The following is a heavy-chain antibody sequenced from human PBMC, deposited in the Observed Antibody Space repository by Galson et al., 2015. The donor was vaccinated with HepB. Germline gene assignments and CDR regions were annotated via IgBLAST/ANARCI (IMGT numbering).Heavy chain of an antibody. D-gene: IGHD4-23*01. CDR1: GFNLSNYN. J-gene: IGHJ3*02. CDR2: ISSSSSVI. Sequence: SLRLSCAVSGFNLSNYNMNWVRQAPGKGLEWVSYISSSSSVIFYADSVKGRFNISRDNAKNLLYLQMNSLSDEDTAMYYCARGTVVISYDAFDIWGQGTRVIVSS. V-gene: IGHV3-48*02. CDR3: ARGTVVISYDAFDI.